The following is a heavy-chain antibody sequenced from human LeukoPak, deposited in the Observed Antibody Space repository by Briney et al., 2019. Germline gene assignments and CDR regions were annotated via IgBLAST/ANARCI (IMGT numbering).Heavy chain of an antibody. V-gene: IGHV4-61*02. D-gene: IGHD5-24*01. J-gene: IGHJ3*02. CDR1: GGSISSGSYY. CDR2: IYTSGST. CDR3: ARDGYNKGGDAFDI. Sequence: SQTLSLTCTVSGGSISSGSYYWSWIRQPAGKGLEWIGRIYTSGSTYYNPSLKSRVTISVDTSKNQFSLKLSSVTAADTAVYYCARDGYNKGGDAFDIWGQGTMVTVSS.